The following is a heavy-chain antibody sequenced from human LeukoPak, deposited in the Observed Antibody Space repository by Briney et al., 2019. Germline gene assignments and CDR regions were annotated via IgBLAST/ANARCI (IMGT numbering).Heavy chain of an antibody. D-gene: IGHD1-14*01. Sequence: PETLSLTRTVPGGSLSSYNSRSIPQPPGKRLEWIGYIYYSGSTNYNPSLKSRVTISVDTSKNQFSLKLSSVTAADTAVYYCAREGGRTDAFDIWGQGTMVTVSS. J-gene: IGHJ3*02. CDR2: IYYSGST. V-gene: IGHV4-59*01. CDR1: GGSLSSYN. CDR3: AREGGRTDAFDI.